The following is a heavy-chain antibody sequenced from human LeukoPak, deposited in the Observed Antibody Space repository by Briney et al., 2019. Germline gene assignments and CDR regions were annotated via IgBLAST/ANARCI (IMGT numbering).Heavy chain of an antibody. CDR3: ARVRSCSSTNCRNWFDP. CDR2: IYYTGST. J-gene: IGHJ5*02. Sequence: SETLSLTCTVSGGSVSSGNYYWSWIRQPPGGGPEWIGYIYYTGSTNYNSSLKSRLTMSVDRSTNQFSLKLNSVTAADTAVYYCARVRSCSSTNCRNWFDPWGQGALVTVSS. D-gene: IGHD2-2*01. V-gene: IGHV4-61*01. CDR1: GGSVSSGNYY.